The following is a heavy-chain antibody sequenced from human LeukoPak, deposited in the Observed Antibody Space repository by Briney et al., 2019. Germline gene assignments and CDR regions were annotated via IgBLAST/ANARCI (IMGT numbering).Heavy chain of an antibody. CDR3: ARETRYSYGYRTFDY. Sequence: SETLSLTCTVSGGSISSYYWSWIRQPPGKELEWIGYIYYTGSTNYNPSLRSRVTISVDTSKNQFSLKLSSVTAADTAVYYCARETRYSYGYRTFDYWGQGTLVTVSS. J-gene: IGHJ4*02. CDR1: GGSISSYY. V-gene: IGHV4-59*01. CDR2: IYYTGST. D-gene: IGHD5-18*01.